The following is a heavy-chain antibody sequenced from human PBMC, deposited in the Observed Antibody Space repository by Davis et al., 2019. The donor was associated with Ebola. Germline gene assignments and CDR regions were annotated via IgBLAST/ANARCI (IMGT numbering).Heavy chain of an antibody. J-gene: IGHJ6*02. D-gene: IGHD3-3*01. CDR2: IDHSGST. CDR1: GGSFSGYY. Sequence: PSETLSLTCAVYGGSFSGYYWSWIRQPPGKGLEWIGEIDHSGSTNYNPSLKSRVTISVDTSKNQFSLKLTSVTAADTAVYYCARAAWIFGVGYYGMDVWGQGTTVTVSS. CDR3: ARAAWIFGVGYYGMDV. V-gene: IGHV4-34*01.